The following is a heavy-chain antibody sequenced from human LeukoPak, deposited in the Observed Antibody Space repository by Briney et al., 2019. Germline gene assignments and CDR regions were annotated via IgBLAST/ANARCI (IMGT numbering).Heavy chain of an antibody. CDR3: AKDAPNYYGSGSYPDY. CDR1: GFTFSSYG. Sequence: GGSLRLSCAASGFTFSSYGMHWVRQAPGKGLEWVAFIRYDGSNKYYADSVKGRFTNSRDNSKNTLYLQMNSLRAEDTAVYYCAKDAPNYYGSGSYPDYWGQGTLVTVSS. CDR2: IRYDGSNK. D-gene: IGHD3-10*01. V-gene: IGHV3-30*02. J-gene: IGHJ4*02.